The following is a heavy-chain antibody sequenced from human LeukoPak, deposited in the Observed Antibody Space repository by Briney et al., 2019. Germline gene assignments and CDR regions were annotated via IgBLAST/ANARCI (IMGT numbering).Heavy chain of an antibody. CDR2: INTNTGNP. CDR3: ARDLTTMVADDTFDI. CDR1: GYTFTSYT. V-gene: IGHV7-4-1*02. J-gene: IGHJ3*02. Sequence: ASVKVSCKASGYTFTSYTMNCVRQAPGQGLEWMGWINTNTGNPTYAQDFTGRFVFSLDTSVSTTYLQISSLEAEDTAVYYCARDLTTMVADDTFDIWGQGTMVTVSS. D-gene: IGHD4/OR15-4a*01.